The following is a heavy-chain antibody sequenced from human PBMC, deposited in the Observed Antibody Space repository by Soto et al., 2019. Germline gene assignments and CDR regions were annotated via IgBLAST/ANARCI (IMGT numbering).Heavy chain of an antibody. CDR2: INHSGST. CDR3: ATRRTRDYYYYMDV. CDR1: GGSFSGYY. V-gene: IGHV4-34*01. D-gene: IGHD1-1*01. J-gene: IGHJ6*03. Sequence: SETLSLTCAVYGGSFSGYYWSWIRQPPGKGLEWIGEINHSGSTNYNPSLKSRVTISVDTSKNQFSLKLSSVPAADTAVYYCATRRTRDYYYYMDVWGKGTTVTVSS.